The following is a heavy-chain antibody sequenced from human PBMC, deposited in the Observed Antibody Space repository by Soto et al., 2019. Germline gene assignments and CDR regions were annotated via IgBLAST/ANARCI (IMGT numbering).Heavy chain of an antibody. CDR3: ARASPVVVALDY. D-gene: IGHD5-12*01. Sequence: EVQLVESGGGLIQRGGSLRLSCAASGFNISDYYMDWVRQAPGKGLEWVGRSRNKANSYSTEHAASVKGRFTISRDDSKNLLYLQMNSLKTEDTAVYYCARASPVVVALDYWGQGTLVTVSS. CDR2: SRNKANSYST. V-gene: IGHV3-72*01. J-gene: IGHJ4*02. CDR1: GFNISDYY.